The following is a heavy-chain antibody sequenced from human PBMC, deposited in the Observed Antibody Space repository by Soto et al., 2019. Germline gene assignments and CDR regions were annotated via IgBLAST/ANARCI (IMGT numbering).Heavy chain of an antibody. CDR1: GFTFDDYG. J-gene: IGHJ4*02. CDR2: INWNGGST. CDR3: AKDMKWGGMTTIHYFDS. V-gene: IGHV3-20*04. Sequence: GGSLRLSCAASGFTFDDYGMSWVRQAPGKGLEWVSNINWNGGSTGYADSVKGRFTISRDNAKNSLYLQMNSLRPDDTALYYCAKDMKWGGMTTIHYFDSWGQGTLVTVSS. D-gene: IGHD4-17*01.